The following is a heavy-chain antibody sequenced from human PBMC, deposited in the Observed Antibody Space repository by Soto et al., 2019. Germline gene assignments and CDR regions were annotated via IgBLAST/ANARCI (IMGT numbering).Heavy chain of an antibody. Sequence: QAQVVQSGAEVSTPGSSVKLSCKASEGTFNSYAIAWVRQAPGQGLEWMGGIIPYYNTLNYAQKFQDRVTITADDSTNTVYMELSSLRSDDTAVYFCASGASRWYPYCFDSWAQGTLVTVSS. V-gene: IGHV1-69*01. J-gene: IGHJ5*01. CDR3: ASGASRWYPYCFDS. CDR2: IIPYYNTL. CDR1: EGTFNSYA. D-gene: IGHD6-13*01.